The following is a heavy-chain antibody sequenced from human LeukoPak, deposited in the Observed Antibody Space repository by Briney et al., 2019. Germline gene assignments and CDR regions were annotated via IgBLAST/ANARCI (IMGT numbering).Heavy chain of an antibody. CDR1: GFTFSSYA. Sequence: GGSLRLSCAASGFTFSSYAMSWVRQAPGKGLEWVSAISGSGGSAYYADSVKGRFTISRDNSKNTLYLQMNSLRAEDTAVYYCAKDMGRWFGELTYFYYWGQGTLVTVSS. V-gene: IGHV3-23*01. CDR2: ISGSGGSA. D-gene: IGHD3-10*01. CDR3: AKDMGRWFGELTYFYY. J-gene: IGHJ4*02.